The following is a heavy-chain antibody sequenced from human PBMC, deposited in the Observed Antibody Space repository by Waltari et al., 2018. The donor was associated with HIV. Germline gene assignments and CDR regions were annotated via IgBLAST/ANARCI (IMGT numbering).Heavy chain of an antibody. Sequence: QVQLQESGPGLVKPSETLSLTCTVSGGSISSYYWSWIRQPAGKGLWWFGRIYTSGSTNYTPSRKSRVTMSVDMSKNHFSLKLSSVTAADTAVYYCARHLAVAGTYFDYWGQGTLVTVSS. CDR3: ARHLAVAGTYFDY. CDR1: GGSISSYY. V-gene: IGHV4-4*07. CDR2: IYTSGST. J-gene: IGHJ4*02. D-gene: IGHD6-19*01.